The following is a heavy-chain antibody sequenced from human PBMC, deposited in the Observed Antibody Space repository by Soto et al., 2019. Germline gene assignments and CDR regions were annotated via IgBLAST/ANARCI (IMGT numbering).Heavy chain of an antibody. CDR2: ISYDGSNK. CDR3: AKNTGTTWGVDY. D-gene: IGHD1-1*01. J-gene: IGHJ4*02. Sequence: QVQLVESGGGVVQPGRSLRLSCAASGFTFSSYGMHWVRQAPGKGLEWVAVISYDGSNKYYADSVKGRFTISRDNSKNTLYLQMNSLRAEDTAVYYCAKNTGTTWGVDYWGQGTLVTVSS. CDR1: GFTFSSYG. V-gene: IGHV3-30*18.